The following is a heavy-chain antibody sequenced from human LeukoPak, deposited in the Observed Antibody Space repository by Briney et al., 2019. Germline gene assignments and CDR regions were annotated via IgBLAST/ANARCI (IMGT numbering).Heavy chain of an antibody. CDR3: ARGYRDGYCSSTSCYGGDY. D-gene: IGHD2-2*03. CDR2: INPNSGGT. V-gene: IGHV1-2*02. Sequence: ASVKVSCKASGYTFTGYSMHWVRQAPGQGLEWMGWINPNSGGTNYAQKFQGRVTMTRDTSISTAYMELSRLRSDDTAVYYCARGYRDGYCSSTSCYGGDYWGQGTLVTVSS. CDR1: GYTFTGYS. J-gene: IGHJ4*02.